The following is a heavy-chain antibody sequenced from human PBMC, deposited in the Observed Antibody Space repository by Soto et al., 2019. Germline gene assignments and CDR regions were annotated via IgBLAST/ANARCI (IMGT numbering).Heavy chain of an antibody. D-gene: IGHD2-21*02. V-gene: IGHV4-61*01. CDR2: MYYSGST. CDR1: GGSVSSGRNY. Sequence: SETLSLTCTVSGGSVSSGRNYWNWIRQPPGKGLEWLGYMYYSGSTNYNPSLKSRVTISVDTSKNQFSLKLTSVTAADTAVYYCARGSHCGGDCYSGYYYYYGMDVWGQGTTVTVSS. CDR3: ARGSHCGGDCYSGYYYYYGMDV. J-gene: IGHJ6*02.